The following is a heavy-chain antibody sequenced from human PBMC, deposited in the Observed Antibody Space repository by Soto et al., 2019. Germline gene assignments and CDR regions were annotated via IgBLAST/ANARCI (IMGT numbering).Heavy chain of an antibody. Sequence: HPGGSLRLSCAASGFTFSSYAMSWVRQAPGKGLEWVSAISGSGGSTYYADSVKGRFTISRDNSKNTLYLQMNGLRAEDTAVYYCAIVEGSYGSGYFDYWGQGTLVTVSS. CDR3: AIVEGSYGSGYFDY. J-gene: IGHJ4*02. D-gene: IGHD3-10*01. CDR2: ISGSGGST. CDR1: GFTFSSYA. V-gene: IGHV3-23*01.